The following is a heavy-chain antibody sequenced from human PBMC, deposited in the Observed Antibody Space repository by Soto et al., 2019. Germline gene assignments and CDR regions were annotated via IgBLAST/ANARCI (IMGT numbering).Heavy chain of an antibody. CDR2: VYYTGST. J-gene: IGHJ4*02. V-gene: IGHV4-61*01. CDR3: AREFSNSPEAFDS. CDR1: GGSVNSDNFY. Sequence: QVHLQESGPGQVKPSETLSLICTVSGGSVNSDNFYWSWIRQPPGRGLEWIGYVYYTGSTNYNPSLKSRVTISLDTSRNQFSLKLSSVAAADTAVYYCAREFSNSPEAFDSWGQGSLVTVSS. D-gene: IGHD6-6*01.